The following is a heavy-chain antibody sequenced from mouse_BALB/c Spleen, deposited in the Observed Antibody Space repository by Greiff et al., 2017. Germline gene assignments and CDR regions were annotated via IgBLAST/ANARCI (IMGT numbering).Heavy chain of an antibody. V-gene: IGHV1-9*01. Sequence: QVQLQQSGAELMKPGASVKISCKATGYTFSSYWIEWVKQRPGHGLEWIGEILPASGSTNYNEKFKGKATFTADTSSNTAYMQLSSLTSEDSAVYYCARYPVWFAYWGQGTLVTVSA. J-gene: IGHJ3*01. CDR1: GYTFSSYW. CDR2: ILPASGST. CDR3: ARYPVWFAY.